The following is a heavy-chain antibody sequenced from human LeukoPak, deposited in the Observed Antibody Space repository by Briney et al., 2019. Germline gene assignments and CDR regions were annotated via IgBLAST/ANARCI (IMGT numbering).Heavy chain of an antibody. J-gene: IGHJ4*02. D-gene: IGHD5-18*01. CDR1: GGSISSYY. V-gene: IGHV4-59*08. CDR3: ARVGYGYLIDY. CDR2: IYYSGST. Sequence: KPSKTLSLTCTVSGGSISSYYWSWIRQPPGKGLEWIGYIYYSGSTNYNPSLKSRVTMSVDTSKNQFSLKLSSVTAADTAVYYCARVGYGYLIDYWGQGTLVTVSS.